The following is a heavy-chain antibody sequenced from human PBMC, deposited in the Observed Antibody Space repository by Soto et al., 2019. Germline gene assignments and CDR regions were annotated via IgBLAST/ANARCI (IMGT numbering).Heavy chain of an antibody. V-gene: IGHV1-3*01. J-gene: IGHJ4*02. CDR2: INAGNGNT. Sequence: ASVKVSCKASGYTFTSYAMHWVRQAPGQRLEWMGWINAGNGNTKYSQKFQGRVTITRDTSASTAYMELSSLRSEDTAVYYCARAPLTATTAPYYFDYWGQGTLVTVSS. CDR1: GYTFTSYA. D-gene: IGHD4-4*01. CDR3: ARAPLTATTAPYYFDY.